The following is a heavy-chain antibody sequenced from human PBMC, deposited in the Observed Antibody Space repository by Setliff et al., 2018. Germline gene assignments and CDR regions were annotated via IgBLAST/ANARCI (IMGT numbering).Heavy chain of an antibody. D-gene: IGHD3-10*01. CDR3: ASLYYGSGSPTLDY. V-gene: IGHV1-69*05. CDR2: IIPIFGTA. J-gene: IGHJ4*02. Sequence: KVSCKASGGTFSSYAISWVRQAPGQGLEWMGGIIPIFGTANYAQKFQGRVTITTDESTSTAYMELSSLRSEDTAVYYCASLYYGSGSPTLDYWGQGTLVTVSS. CDR1: GGTFSSYA.